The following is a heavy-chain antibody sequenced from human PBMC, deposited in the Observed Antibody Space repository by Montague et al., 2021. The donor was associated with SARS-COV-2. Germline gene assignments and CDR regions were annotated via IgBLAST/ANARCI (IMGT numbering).Heavy chain of an antibody. Sequence: SDTLSLTCTVSGGSISSYYWSWIRQPPGKGLEWIGYIYYSGSTNYNPSLKSRVTISVDTSKDQFSLKLSSVTAADTAVYYCARAPVAHITIFGVVTSFDYWGQGTLVTVSS. CDR1: GGSISSYY. CDR2: IYYSGST. D-gene: IGHD3-3*01. V-gene: IGHV4-59*07. J-gene: IGHJ4*02. CDR3: ARAPVAHITIFGVVTSFDY.